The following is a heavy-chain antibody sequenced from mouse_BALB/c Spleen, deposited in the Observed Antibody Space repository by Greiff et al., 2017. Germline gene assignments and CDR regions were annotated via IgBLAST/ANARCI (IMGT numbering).Heavy chain of an antibody. CDR3: ARDALYYYAMDY. V-gene: IGHV2-9*02. Sequence: VKLVESGPGLVAPSQSLSITCTVSGFSLTSYGVHWVRQPPGKGLEWLGVIWAGGSTNYNSALMSRLSISKDNSKSQVFLKMNSLQTDDTAMYYCARDALYYYAMDYWGQGTSVTVSS. J-gene: IGHJ4*01. CDR1: GFSLTSYG. CDR2: IWAGGST. D-gene: IGHD3-3*01.